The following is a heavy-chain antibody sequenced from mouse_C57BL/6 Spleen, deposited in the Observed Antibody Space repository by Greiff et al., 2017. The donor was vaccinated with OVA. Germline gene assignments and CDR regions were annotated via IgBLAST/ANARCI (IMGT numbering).Heavy chain of an antibody. Sequence: DVHLVESGGGLVQPKGSLTLSCAASGYSFTTYSMNWVRQAPGKGLEWVSRIRSKSNNYASYSAYYVKDRFTISRDDAESMLYLQMNNLKTEDAAMYYCVRHGGFDYWGKGTTLTVSS. CDR1: GYSFTTYS. V-gene: IGHV10-1*01. CDR2: IRSKSNNYAS. CDR3: VRHGGFDY. J-gene: IGHJ2*01.